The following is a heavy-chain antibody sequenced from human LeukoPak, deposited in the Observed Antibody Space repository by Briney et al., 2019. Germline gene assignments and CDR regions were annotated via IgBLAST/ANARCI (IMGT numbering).Heavy chain of an antibody. CDR1: GFTFSDYY. D-gene: IGHD3-22*01. CDR2: ISSSGSTI. J-gene: IGHJ6*03. Sequence: GGSLRLSCAASGFTFSDYYMSWIRQAPGKGLEWVSYISSSGSTIYYADSVKGRFTISRDNAKSSLYLQMNSLRAEDTAVYYCARDTRYDSSGYYVTYYYYMDVWGKGTTVTVSS. CDR3: ARDTRYDSSGYYVTYYYYMDV. V-gene: IGHV3-11*04.